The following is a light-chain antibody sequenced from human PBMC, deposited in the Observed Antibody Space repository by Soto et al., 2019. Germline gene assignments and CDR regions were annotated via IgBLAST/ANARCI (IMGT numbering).Light chain of an antibody. CDR3: SSFAASHIV. Sequence: SALTQPPSASGSPGQSVTISCTGTSSDIGGYDFVSWYQQHPDKAPKLIIYEVNKRPSGVPDRFSGSRSGNTASLTVSGLQAEDEADYYCSSFAASHIVFGTGTKVTVL. V-gene: IGLV2-8*01. CDR2: EVN. J-gene: IGLJ1*01. CDR1: SSDIGGYDF.